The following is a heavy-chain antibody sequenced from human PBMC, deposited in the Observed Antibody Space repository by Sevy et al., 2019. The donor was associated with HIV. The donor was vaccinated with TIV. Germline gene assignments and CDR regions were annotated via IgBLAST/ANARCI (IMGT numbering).Heavy chain of an antibody. CDR2: INPNSGDT. J-gene: IGHJ4*02. CDR1: GYTFTGYY. Sequence: ASVKVSCKTSGYTFTGYYLHWLRQAPGQGLEWMGWINPNSGDTNYAQKFQGRVTMTRDTSIMKAYMELSRLGADDTAVYYCARTFSGGWYVLYYFDYWGQGTLVTVSS. V-gene: IGHV1-2*02. D-gene: IGHD6-19*01. CDR3: ARTFSGGWYVLYYFDY.